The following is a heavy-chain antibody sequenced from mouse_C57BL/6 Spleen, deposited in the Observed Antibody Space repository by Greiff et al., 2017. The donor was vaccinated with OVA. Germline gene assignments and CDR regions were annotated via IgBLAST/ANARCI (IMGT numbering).Heavy chain of an antibody. CDR3: ARHEAPYYYGSSPCDY. CDR1: GYTFTEYT. J-gene: IGHJ2*01. Sequence: QVQLQQSGAELVKPGASVKLSCKASGYTFTEYTIHWVKQRSGQGLEWIGWFYPGSGSIKYNEKFKDKATLTADKSSSTVYMELSRLTSEDSAVYFCARHEAPYYYGSSPCDYWGKGTTLTVSS. D-gene: IGHD1-1*01. CDR2: FYPGSGSI. V-gene: IGHV1-62-2*01.